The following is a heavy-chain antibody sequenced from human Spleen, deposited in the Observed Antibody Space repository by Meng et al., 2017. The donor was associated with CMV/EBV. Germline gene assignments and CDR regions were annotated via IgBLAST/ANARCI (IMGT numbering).Heavy chain of an antibody. CDR1: GFTFSSYW. CDR2: IKQDGSEK. CDR3: ARERFSTTVITQGYFDY. J-gene: IGHJ4*02. V-gene: IGHV3-7*01. D-gene: IGHD4-17*01. Sequence: GESLKISCAASGFTFSSYWMHWVRQAPGKGLEWVANIKQDGSEKYYVDSVKGRFTISRDNAMNSLYLQMNSLRVEDTALYYCARERFSTTVITQGYFDYWGQGTLVTVSS.